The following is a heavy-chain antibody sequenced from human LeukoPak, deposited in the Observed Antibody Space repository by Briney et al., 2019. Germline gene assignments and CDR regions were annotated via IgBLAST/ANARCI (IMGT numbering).Heavy chain of an antibody. CDR3: ARDKEGIGGIFDY. D-gene: IGHD2-15*01. V-gene: IGHV3-9*01. J-gene: IGHJ4*02. CDR2: ISWNSGSI. Sequence: SGGSLRLSCAASGFTFDDYAMHWVRQAPGKGLEWVSGISWNSGSIGYADSVKGRFTISRDNSKNTLYLQMNSLRAEDTAVYYCARDKEGIGGIFDYWGQGTLVTVSS. CDR1: GFTFDDYA.